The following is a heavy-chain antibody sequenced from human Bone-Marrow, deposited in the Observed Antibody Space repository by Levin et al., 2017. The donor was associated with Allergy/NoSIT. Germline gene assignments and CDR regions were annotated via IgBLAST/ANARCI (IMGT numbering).Heavy chain of an antibody. D-gene: IGHD1-26*01. V-gene: IGHV3-48*01. J-gene: IGHJ4*02. Sequence: GESLKISCEASGFTFNRYTLNWVRQSPGKGLEWVSYISSGSKTIYYADSVKGRFTISRDNVNNSLYLQMTSLRVDDTAVYYCAREAGTYRNLDYWGQGALVTVSS. CDR2: ISSGSKTI. CDR1: GFTFNRYT. CDR3: AREAGTYRNLDY.